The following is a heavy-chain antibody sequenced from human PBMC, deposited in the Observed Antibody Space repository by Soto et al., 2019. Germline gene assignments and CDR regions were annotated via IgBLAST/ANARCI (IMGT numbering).Heavy chain of an antibody. CDR1: GGSISSGGYY. CDR3: ARSLLPAAMLAY. Sequence: PSETLSLTCTVSGGSISSGGYYWSWIRQHPGKGLEWIGYIYYSGSTYYNPSLKSRVTISVDTSKNQFSLKLSSVTAADTAVYYCARSLLPAAMLAYWGQGTLVTVSS. V-gene: IGHV4-31*03. J-gene: IGHJ4*02. D-gene: IGHD2-2*01. CDR2: IYYSGST.